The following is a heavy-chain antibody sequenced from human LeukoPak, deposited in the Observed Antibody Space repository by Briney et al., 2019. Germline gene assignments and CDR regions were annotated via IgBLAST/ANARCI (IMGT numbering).Heavy chain of an antibody. Sequence: PSETLSLTCTVSGGSISSHYWSWIRQPPGKGLEWIGYIYYSGSTNYNPSLKSRVTISVDTSKNQFSLKLSSVTAADTAVYYCARATLDYYYYYMDVWGRGTTVTISS. CDR3: ARATLDYYYYYMDV. CDR2: IYYSGST. J-gene: IGHJ6*03. V-gene: IGHV4-59*11. CDR1: GGSISSHY.